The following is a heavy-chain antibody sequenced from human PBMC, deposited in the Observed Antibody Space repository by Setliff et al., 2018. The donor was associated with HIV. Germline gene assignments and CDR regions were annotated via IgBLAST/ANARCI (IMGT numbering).Heavy chain of an antibody. Sequence: PGGSLRLSCAASGFTFDDYAMHWVRQAPGKGLEWVSGISWNSSTIGYADSVKGRFTTSRDNAKNSLYLQMNSLRAEDTAVFYCAREATIVVVPAAFDIWGQGTMVTVSS. V-gene: IGHV3-9*01. J-gene: IGHJ3*02. D-gene: IGHD2-2*01. CDR1: GFTFDDYA. CDR2: ISWNSSTI. CDR3: AREATIVVVPAAFDI.